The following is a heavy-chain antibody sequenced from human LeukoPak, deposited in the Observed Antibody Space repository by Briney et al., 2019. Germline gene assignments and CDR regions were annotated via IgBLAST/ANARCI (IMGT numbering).Heavy chain of an antibody. CDR3: ARITGNFGTYRYDY. J-gene: IGHJ4*02. D-gene: IGHD3-16*02. Sequence: EGSLRLSCEVSGFILSNYWMSWVRQAPGKGLEWVGNIRQDGGEKSHGDSLRGRFTISRDNAKNTLYLQMDGLRAEDTAIYYCARITGNFGTYRYDYWGQGSLVTVSS. V-gene: IGHV3-7*01. CDR1: GFILSNYW. CDR2: IRQDGGEK.